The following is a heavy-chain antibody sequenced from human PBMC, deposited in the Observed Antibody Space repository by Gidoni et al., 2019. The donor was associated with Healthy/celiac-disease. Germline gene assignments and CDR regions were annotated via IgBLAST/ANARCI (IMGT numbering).Heavy chain of an antibody. CDR2: IYYSGST. V-gene: IGHV4-31*03. CDR3: ARDGSRDYYDSSGYYPPYY. J-gene: IGHJ4*02. CDR1: GGSISSGGYY. Sequence: QVQLQESGPGLVKPSQTLSLTCTVSGGSISSGGYYWSWIRQHPGKGLEWIGYIYYSGSTYYNPSLKSRVTISVDTSKNQFSLKLSSVTAAGTAVYYCARDGSRDYYDSSGYYPPYYWGQGTLVTVSS. D-gene: IGHD3-22*01.